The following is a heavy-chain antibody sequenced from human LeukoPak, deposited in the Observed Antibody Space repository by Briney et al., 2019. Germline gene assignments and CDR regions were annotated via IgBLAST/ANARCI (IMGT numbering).Heavy chain of an antibody. CDR3: AREVRRSSSDY. CDR2: INPSGGST. D-gene: IGHD6-13*01. CDR1: GYTFTSYY. Sequence: ASVKVSCKASGYTFTSYYMHWVRQAPGQGLEWMGIINPSGGSTSYAQKLQGRVTMTRDTSISTAYMELSRLRSDDTAVYYCAREVRRSSSDYWGQGTLVTVSS. V-gene: IGHV1-46*01. J-gene: IGHJ4*02.